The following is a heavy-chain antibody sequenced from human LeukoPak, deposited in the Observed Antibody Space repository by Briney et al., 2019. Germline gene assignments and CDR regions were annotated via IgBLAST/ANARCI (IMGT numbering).Heavy chain of an antibody. CDR1: GGTFSSYA. J-gene: IGHJ4*01. V-gene: IGHV1-69*05. Sequence: GASVKVSCKASGGTFSSYAISWVRQAPGQGLEWMGGIIPIFGTANYAQKFQGRVTITTDESTSTAYMELSSLRSEDTAVYYCARVLRGYSYGAVDYWGHGTLVTVSS. D-gene: IGHD5-18*01. CDR2: IIPIFGTA. CDR3: ARVLRGYSYGAVDY.